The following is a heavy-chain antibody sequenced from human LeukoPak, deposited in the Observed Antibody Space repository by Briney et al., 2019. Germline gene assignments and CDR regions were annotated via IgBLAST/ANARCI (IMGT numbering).Heavy chain of an antibody. V-gene: IGHV3-7*01. CDR1: GFTFSYYW. CDR3: ARDRNDAFDI. CDR2: IKQDGSEK. Sequence: GGSLRLSCAASGFTFSYYWMSWVRQAPGKGLEWVANIKQDGSEKYYVDSVKGRFTISRDNAKNSLYLQMNSLRVDDTAVYYCARDRNDAFDIWGQGTMVTVSS. J-gene: IGHJ3*02.